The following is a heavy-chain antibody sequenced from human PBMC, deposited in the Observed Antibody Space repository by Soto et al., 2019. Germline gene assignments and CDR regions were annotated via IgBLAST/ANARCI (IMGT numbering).Heavy chain of an antibody. D-gene: IGHD1-1*01. CDR3: ASGHDAYKVRY. CDR2: IYYTGHT. V-gene: IGHV4-31*03. CDR1: GGSISSGGTGSY. J-gene: IGHJ4*02. Sequence: QVQLQESGPGLVKPSQTLSLTCTVSGGSISSGGTGSYWTWIRQLPGKGLEWIGYIYYTGHTYYIPSLKSRPTISIDTSENQFSLKLTSVTAADTAVDFCASGHDAYKVRYWGQGTLVTVSS.